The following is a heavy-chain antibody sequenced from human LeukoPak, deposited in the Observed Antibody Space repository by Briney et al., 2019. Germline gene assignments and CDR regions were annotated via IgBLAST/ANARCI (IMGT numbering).Heavy chain of an antibody. V-gene: IGHV3-23*01. CDR3: AKALSNIPARPGDH. CDR2: ISGSGGST. D-gene: IGHD6-6*01. J-gene: IGHJ4*02. CDR1: GFTFSSYA. Sequence: GGSLRLSCAASGFTFSSYAMIWVRQAPGKGLEWVSGISGSGGSTYYADSVKDRFTISRDNSKNMLYVQMNSLRAEDTAMYYCAKALSNIPARPGDHWGQGTLVTVSS.